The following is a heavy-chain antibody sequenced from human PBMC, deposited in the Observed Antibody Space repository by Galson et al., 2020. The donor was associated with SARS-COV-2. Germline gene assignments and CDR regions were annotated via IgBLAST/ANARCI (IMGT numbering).Heavy chain of an antibody. CDR1: GDSVTGDGDA. Sequence: ASETLSLTCTVSGDSVTGDGDAWSWVRQPPGTGLEWIGYISRSGRTSYNPSLKSRVTMSLDRSENQFSLELTSVTAADTAMYYCVRTQAAYCSSFGCIFYFASWGQGSLVTVSS. V-gene: IGHV4-30-2*01. J-gene: IGHJ4*02. CDR3: VRTQAAYCSSFGCIFYFAS. CDR2: ISRSGRT. D-gene: IGHD2-2*01.